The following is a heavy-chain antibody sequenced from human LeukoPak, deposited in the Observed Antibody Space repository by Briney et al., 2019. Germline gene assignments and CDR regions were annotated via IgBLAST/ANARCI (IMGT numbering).Heavy chain of an antibody. D-gene: IGHD2-21*01. CDR1: GYTFTGYY. J-gene: IGHJ4*02. V-gene: IGHV1-2*02. Sequence: GASVKVSCKASGYTFTGYYMHWVRQAPGQGLEWMGWINPNSGGTNYAQKFQGRVTITADTSSSTAYMELSSLRSEDSAVYYCARDSGGERGNYFDSWGQGTLVTVSS. CDR3: ARDSGGERGNYFDS. CDR2: INPNSGGT.